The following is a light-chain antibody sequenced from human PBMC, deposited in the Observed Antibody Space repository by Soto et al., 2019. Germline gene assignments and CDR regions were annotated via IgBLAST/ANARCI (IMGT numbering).Light chain of an antibody. Sequence: DIQMTQSPSSLSASVGDRVTITCRASQSISSYLNWYQQKQGQAPKLLIYAASSLQSGVPSRFSGSGSGTDFTLTISSLQPEDFATDYCQQSYSTPITFGGGTKVEIK. CDR1: QSISSY. CDR3: QQSYSTPIT. V-gene: IGKV1-39*01. CDR2: AAS. J-gene: IGKJ4*01.